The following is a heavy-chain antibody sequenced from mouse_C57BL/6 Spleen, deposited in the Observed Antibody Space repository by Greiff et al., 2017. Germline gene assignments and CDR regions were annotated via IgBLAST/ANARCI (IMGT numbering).Heavy chain of an antibody. CDR1: GFSLTSYG. Sequence: VQLVESGPGLVQPSQSLSITCTVSGFSLTSYGVHWVRQSPGKGLEWLGVIWGGGSTDYNAAFISRLGISKDNSKSQVFFKMNSLQADDTAIYYCARMGYGTLDYWGQGTTLTVSS. V-gene: IGHV2-2*01. D-gene: IGHD1-1*01. J-gene: IGHJ2*01. CDR3: ARMGYGTLDY. CDR2: IWGGGST.